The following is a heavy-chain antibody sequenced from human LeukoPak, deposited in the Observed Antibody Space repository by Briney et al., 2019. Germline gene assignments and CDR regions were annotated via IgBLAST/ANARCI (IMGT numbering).Heavy chain of an antibody. Sequence: SETLSLTCAVYGGSFSGYYWSWIRQPPGKGLEWIGEINHSGSTNYNPSLKSRVTISVDTSKNQFSLKLSSVTAADTAVYYCARDGYNYVDYWGQGTLVTVSS. CDR2: INHSGST. V-gene: IGHV4-34*01. D-gene: IGHD5-24*01. CDR1: GGSFSGYY. J-gene: IGHJ4*02. CDR3: ARDGYNYVDY.